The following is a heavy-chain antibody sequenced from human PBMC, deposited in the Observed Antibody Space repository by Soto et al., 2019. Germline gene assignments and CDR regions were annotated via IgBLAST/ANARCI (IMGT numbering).Heavy chain of an antibody. CDR3: AGKEGYSSSWSDWFDP. V-gene: IGHV4-39*01. D-gene: IGHD6-13*01. J-gene: IGHJ5*02. CDR1: GGSISSSSYY. CDR2: IYYSGST. Sequence: QLQLQESGPGLVKPSETLSLTCTVSGGSISSSSYYWGWIRQPPGKGLEWIGSIYYSGSTYYNPSLKSRVTISVDTSKNQFSLKLSPVTAADTAVYYCAGKEGYSSSWSDWFDPWGQGTLVTVSS.